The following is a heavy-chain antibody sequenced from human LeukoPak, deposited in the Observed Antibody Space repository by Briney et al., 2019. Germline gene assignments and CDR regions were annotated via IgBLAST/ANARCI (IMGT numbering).Heavy chain of an antibody. J-gene: IGHJ4*02. Sequence: PGGSLRLSCAASGFTFSNYGMHWVRQAPGKGLEWVAFIPYEGINKYYTDSVKGRFTISRDNSKSTLYLQMNSLRAEDTAVYYCARVGVGQQLLPFDYWGQGTLVTVSS. D-gene: IGHD6-13*01. CDR2: IPYEGINK. CDR1: GFTFSNYG. V-gene: IGHV3-30*02. CDR3: ARVGVGQQLLPFDY.